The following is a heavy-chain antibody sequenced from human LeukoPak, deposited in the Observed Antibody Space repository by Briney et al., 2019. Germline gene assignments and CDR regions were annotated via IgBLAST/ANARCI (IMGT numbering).Heavy chain of an antibody. V-gene: IGHV3-15*01. J-gene: IGHJ4*02. Sequence: PGGSLRLACAASGFTFSNAWMSWVRQAPGKGLEWVGRIKSKTDGGTTDYAAPVKGRFTISRDDSKNTLYLQMNSLKTEDTAVYYCTTGPDYYDSSGYYDLRYWGQGTLVTVSS. D-gene: IGHD3-22*01. CDR1: GFTFSNAW. CDR2: IKSKTDGGTT. CDR3: TTGPDYYDSSGYYDLRY.